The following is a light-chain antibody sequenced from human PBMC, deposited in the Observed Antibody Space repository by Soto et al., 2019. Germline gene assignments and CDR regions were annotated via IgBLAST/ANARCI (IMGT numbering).Light chain of an antibody. V-gene: IGKV1-5*03. Sequence: DIQMTQSPSTLSASVGDRVTITCRASQSIGTWLAWYQQKPGKVPKLLIFKASSLESGVPLRFSGSGSGTEFTLTISSLQTDDFATYYCQQYDSYSGTFGQGTKVEIK. J-gene: IGKJ1*01. CDR3: QQYDSYSGT. CDR1: QSIGTW. CDR2: KAS.